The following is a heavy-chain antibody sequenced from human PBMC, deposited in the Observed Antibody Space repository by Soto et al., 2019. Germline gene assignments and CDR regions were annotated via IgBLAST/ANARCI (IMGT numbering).Heavy chain of an antibody. CDR3: ARDKEGYYGSGSYPWFDP. D-gene: IGHD3-10*01. Sequence: TLSLTCTVSGGSISSYYWSWIRQPPGKGLEWIGYIYYSGSTNYNPSLKSRVTISVDTSKNQFSLKLSSVTAADTAVYYCARDKEGYYGSGSYPWFDPWGQGTLVTVSS. J-gene: IGHJ5*02. CDR1: GGSISSYY. CDR2: IYYSGST. V-gene: IGHV4-59*01.